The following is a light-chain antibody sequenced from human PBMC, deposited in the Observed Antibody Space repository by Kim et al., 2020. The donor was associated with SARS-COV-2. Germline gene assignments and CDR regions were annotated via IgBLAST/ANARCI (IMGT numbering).Light chain of an antibody. Sequence: ASVGDRVTITCRASQGISSSIVWYQQKPGKAPKLLIYAASSLQSGVPSRFSGSGSGTDFTLTISSLQPEDFATYFCQQANSYPLTFGGGTKVDIK. V-gene: IGKV1-12*01. CDR3: QQANSYPLT. CDR1: QGISSS. CDR2: AAS. J-gene: IGKJ4*01.